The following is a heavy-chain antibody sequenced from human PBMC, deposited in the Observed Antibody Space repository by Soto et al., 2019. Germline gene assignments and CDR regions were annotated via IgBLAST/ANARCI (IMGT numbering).Heavy chain of an antibody. CDR3: VKDSEPCRGCRPSYYGMDV. CDR2: ISGSGTST. CDR1: GFTFSSYA. Sequence: VGSLRLSCAASGFTFSSYAMSWVRQAPGKGLEWVSVISGSGTSTYYADSVKGRFTISRDNSKNTLYLQMNSLRVEDTAVYYCVKDSEPCRGCRPSYYGMDVWGQGTTVTVSS. V-gene: IGHV3-23*01. J-gene: IGHJ6*02. D-gene: IGHD3-10*01.